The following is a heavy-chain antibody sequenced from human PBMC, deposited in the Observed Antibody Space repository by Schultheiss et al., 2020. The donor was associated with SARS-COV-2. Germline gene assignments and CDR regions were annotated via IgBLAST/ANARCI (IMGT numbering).Heavy chain of an antibody. CDR1: GFTFSSYA. Sequence: GGSLRLSCAASGFTFSSYAMSWVRQAPGKGLEWVSAISGSGGSTSYADSVKGRFTISRDKSKNTLYLQMNSLRAEDTAVYYCAKVYTGFGGVIVPFDYWGQGTLVTVSS. V-gene: IGHV3-23*01. J-gene: IGHJ4*02. CDR2: ISGSGGST. D-gene: IGHD3-16*02. CDR3: AKVYTGFGGVIVPFDY.